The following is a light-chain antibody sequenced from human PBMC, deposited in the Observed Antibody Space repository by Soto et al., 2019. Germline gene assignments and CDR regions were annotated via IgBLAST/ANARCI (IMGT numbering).Light chain of an antibody. Sequence: QSVLTQPPSASGSPGQSGTISCTGTSSDVGGYNYVSWYQQHPGKAPKLMIYEVSKRPSGVPDRFSGSKSGNTASLTVSGLQAEDEADYYCSSYAGSISYVFGTGTKVTVL. V-gene: IGLV2-8*01. J-gene: IGLJ1*01. CDR1: SSDVGGYNY. CDR3: SSYAGSISYV. CDR2: EVS.